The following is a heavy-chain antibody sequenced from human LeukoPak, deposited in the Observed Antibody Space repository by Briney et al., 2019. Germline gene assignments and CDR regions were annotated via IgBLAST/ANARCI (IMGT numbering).Heavy chain of an antibody. J-gene: IGHJ5*02. D-gene: IGHD2-2*01. CDR3: ASGYCSSTSCYNWFDP. Sequence: ASVKVSCKTSGYTFTDYYVHWVRQAPGQGLEWMGWINPNSGGTNYAQKFQGRVTMTRDMSISTAYMELSRLRSDDTAVYYCASGYCSSTSCYNWFDPWGQGTLVTVSS. V-gene: IGHV1-2*02. CDR1: GYTFTDYY. CDR2: INPNSGGT.